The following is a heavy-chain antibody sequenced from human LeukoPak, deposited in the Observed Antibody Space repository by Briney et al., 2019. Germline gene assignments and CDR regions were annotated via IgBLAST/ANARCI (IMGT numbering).Heavy chain of an antibody. CDR1: GSTFSSYG. Sequence: PGRSLRLSCAASGSTFSSYGMHWVRQAPGKGLGWVAVILYDRSNKYYADSVKGRFTISRDNSKNTLYLQMNSLRAEDTAVYYCAKGEWIQLWFGDYWGQGTLVTVSS. V-gene: IGHV3-30*18. J-gene: IGHJ4*02. D-gene: IGHD5-18*01. CDR2: ILYDRSNK. CDR3: AKGEWIQLWFGDY.